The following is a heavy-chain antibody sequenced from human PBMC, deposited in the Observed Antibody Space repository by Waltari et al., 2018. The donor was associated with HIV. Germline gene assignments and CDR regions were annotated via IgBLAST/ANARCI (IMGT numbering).Heavy chain of an antibody. CDR1: GYNFLDYD. CDR2: MNPNSGHS. D-gene: IGHD3-22*01. V-gene: IGHV1-8*01. CDR3: ARGRYVDHDGYPVFAH. J-gene: IGHJ4*02. Sequence: QVLLVQSGAAMKKPGASVQVSCQVSGYNFLDYDLNWGRKAAGPVLGWLGWMNPNSGHSGLEAKFNYRVALTSDAYTDPAYLKLRGLTPKDAGSYYCARGRYVDHDGYPVFAHWGQGTPVAVSS.